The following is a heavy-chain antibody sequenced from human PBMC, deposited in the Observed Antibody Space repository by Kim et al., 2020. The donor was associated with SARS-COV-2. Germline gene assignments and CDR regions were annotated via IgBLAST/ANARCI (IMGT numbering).Heavy chain of an antibody. CDR2: ISAYNGNT. CDR1: GYTFTSYG. CDR3: ARDVLRYFDWLLQGGTYYYYGMDV. V-gene: IGHV1-18*01. D-gene: IGHD3-9*01. J-gene: IGHJ6*02. Sequence: ASVKVSCKASGYTFTSYGISWVRQAPGQGLEWMGWISAYNGNTNYAQKLQGRVTMTTDTSTSTAYMELRSLRSDDTAVYYCARDVLRYFDWLLQGGTYYYYGMDVWGQGTTVTVSS.